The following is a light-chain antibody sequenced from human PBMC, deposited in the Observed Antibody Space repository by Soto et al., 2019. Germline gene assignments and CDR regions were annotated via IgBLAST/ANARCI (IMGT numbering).Light chain of an antibody. Sequence: EIVMTQSPASLSVSPGERATLSCRASQSVSSNLAWYLQKPGQARRLLIYGASTRATGIPARFSGSGSGTEFTLTISCLQSEDSAGYYCQQYNNWPPGYTFGQGTKLEIK. CDR2: GAS. J-gene: IGKJ2*01. CDR3: QQYNNWPPGYT. V-gene: IGKV3-15*01. CDR1: QSVSSN.